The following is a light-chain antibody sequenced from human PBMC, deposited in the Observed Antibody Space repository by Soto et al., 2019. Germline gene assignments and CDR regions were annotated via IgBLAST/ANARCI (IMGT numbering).Light chain of an antibody. CDR2: RAS. CDR3: QQYSTSPT. Sequence: EIVLTQSPGTLSLSPGERATLSCRASQSVSSSYFAWYQQKPGQAPRHLIYRASSRATGIPDRFSGSGSGTDFILTISRLAPEDFAMYYCQQYSTSPTFGGGTEVEIK. J-gene: IGKJ4*01. CDR1: QSVSSSY. V-gene: IGKV3-20*01.